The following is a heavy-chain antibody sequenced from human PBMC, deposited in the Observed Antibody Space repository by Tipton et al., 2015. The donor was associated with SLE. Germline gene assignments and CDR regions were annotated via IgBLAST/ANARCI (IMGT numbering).Heavy chain of an antibody. Sequence: SLRLSCVASGFAFSSYWMHWVRQAPGRGLVWVSRIHNDGTITSYADSVRGRFTISRDNAKNTLYLQMDSLRAEDTAVYYCGSPAGFWGQGTLVTVS. J-gene: IGHJ4*02. D-gene: IGHD5-12*01. CDR3: GSPAGF. V-gene: IGHV3-74*01. CDR2: IHNDGTIT. CDR1: GFAFSSYW.